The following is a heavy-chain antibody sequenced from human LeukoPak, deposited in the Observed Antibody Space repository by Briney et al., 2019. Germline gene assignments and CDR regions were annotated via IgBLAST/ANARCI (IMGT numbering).Heavy chain of an antibody. J-gene: IGHJ4*02. V-gene: IGHV3-9*01. Sequence: PGRSLRLSCTVSGFTFDDYAMHWVRQAPGKGLEWVSGISWNSGSIGYADSVKGRFTISRDNAKNSLYLQMNSLRDEDTALYYCTSTGILGATTGVGLFDFWGQGTLVTVSS. CDR3: TSTGILGATTGVGLFDF. CDR2: ISWNSGSI. CDR1: GFTFDDYA. D-gene: IGHD1-26*01.